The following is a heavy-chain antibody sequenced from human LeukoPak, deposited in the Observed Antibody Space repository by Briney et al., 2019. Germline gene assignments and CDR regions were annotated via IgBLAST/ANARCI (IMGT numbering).Heavy chain of an antibody. V-gene: IGHV1-69*05. J-gene: IGHJ6*03. CDR2: IIPIFGTA. CDR3: ARGRDVVVPAAIGYYYYYYMDV. D-gene: IGHD2-2*01. CDR1: GGTFSSYA. Sequence: VASVKVSCKASGGTFSSYAISWVRQAPGQGLEWMGRIIPIFGTANYAQKFQGRVTITTDESTSTAYMELSSLRSEDTAVYYCARGRDVVVPAAIGYYYYYYMDVWGKGTTVTVSS.